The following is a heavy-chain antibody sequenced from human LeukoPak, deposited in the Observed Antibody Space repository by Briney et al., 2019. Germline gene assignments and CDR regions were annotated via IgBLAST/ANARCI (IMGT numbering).Heavy chain of an antibody. D-gene: IGHD6-13*01. J-gene: IGHJ4*02. V-gene: IGHV4-30-4*01. Sequence: PSQTLSLTCTVFGGSISSGDYYWSWIRQPPGKGLEWIGYIYYSGSTYYNPSLKSRVTISVDTSKNQFSLKLSSVTAADTAVYYCARDPSSSWGYYFDYWGQGTLVTVSS. CDR1: GGSISSGDYY. CDR2: IYYSGST. CDR3: ARDPSSSWGYYFDY.